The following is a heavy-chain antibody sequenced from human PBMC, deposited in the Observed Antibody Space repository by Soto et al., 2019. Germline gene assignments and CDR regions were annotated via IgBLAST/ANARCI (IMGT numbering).Heavy chain of an antibody. J-gene: IGHJ6*02. CDR2: IWYDGSNK. V-gene: IGHV3-33*01. Sequence: QVQLVESGGGVVQPGRSLRLCCAASGFTFSSYGMHWVRQAPGKGLEWVAVIWYDGSNKYYADSVKGRFTISRDNSKNTLYLQMNSLRAEDTAVYYCARDLCSGGSCYPDYGMDVWGQGTTVTVSS. CDR3: ARDLCSGGSCYPDYGMDV. D-gene: IGHD2-15*01. CDR1: GFTFSSYG.